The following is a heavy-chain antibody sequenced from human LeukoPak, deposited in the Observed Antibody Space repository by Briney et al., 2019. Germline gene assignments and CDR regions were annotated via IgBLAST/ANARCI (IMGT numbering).Heavy chain of an antibody. CDR3: ARAVQLERPPPLIGYYYMDV. Sequence: SETLSLTCAVYGGSFSGYYWSWIRQPPGKGLEWIGEINHSGSTNYNPSLKSRVTISVDTSKNQFSLKLRSVTAADTAVYYCARAVQLERPPPLIGYYYMDVWGKGTTVTVSS. CDR2: INHSGST. D-gene: IGHD1-1*01. CDR1: GGSFSGYY. V-gene: IGHV4-34*01. J-gene: IGHJ6*03.